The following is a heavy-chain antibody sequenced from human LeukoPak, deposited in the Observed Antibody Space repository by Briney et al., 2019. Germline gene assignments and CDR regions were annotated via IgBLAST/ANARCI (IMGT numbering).Heavy chain of an antibody. CDR2: INTDGTTT. Sequence: PGGSLRLSCADSGFTFNIYWMHWVRQAPGKGLVWVSRINTDGTTTSYADSVKGRFTISRDNAKNTLYLQMNSLRAEDTAVYYCASGFTADYWGQGTLVTVSS. V-gene: IGHV3-74*01. D-gene: IGHD3-16*01. CDR1: GFTFNIYW. J-gene: IGHJ4*02. CDR3: ASGFTADY.